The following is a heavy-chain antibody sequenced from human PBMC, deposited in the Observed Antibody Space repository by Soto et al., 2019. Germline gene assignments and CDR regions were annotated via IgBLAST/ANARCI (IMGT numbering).Heavy chain of an antibody. V-gene: IGHV4-39*07. D-gene: IGHD2-15*01. Sequence: SETLSLTCTVSGGSISSGGYYWSWIRQPPGKGLEWIGEINHSGSTNYNPSLKSRVTISVDTSKNQFSLKLSSVTAADTAVYYCARGRGYCSGGSCYSTGNWFDPWGQGTLVTVSS. CDR1: GGSISSGGYY. J-gene: IGHJ5*02. CDR3: ARGRGYCSGGSCYSTGNWFDP. CDR2: INHSGST.